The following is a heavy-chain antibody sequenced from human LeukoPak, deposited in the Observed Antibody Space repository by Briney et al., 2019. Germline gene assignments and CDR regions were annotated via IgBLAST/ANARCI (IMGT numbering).Heavy chain of an antibody. CDR2: INTNTGNP. CDR1: GYTFTSYA. V-gene: IGHV7-4-1*02. Sequence: ASVKVSCKASGYTFTSYAMNWVRQAPGQGLEWMGWINTNTGNPTYAQGFTGRFVFSLDTSVSTAYLQISSLKAEDTAVHYCAITSGYSSGWYDVYFDYWGQGTLVTVSS. D-gene: IGHD6-19*01. CDR3: AITSGYSSGWYDVYFDY. J-gene: IGHJ4*02.